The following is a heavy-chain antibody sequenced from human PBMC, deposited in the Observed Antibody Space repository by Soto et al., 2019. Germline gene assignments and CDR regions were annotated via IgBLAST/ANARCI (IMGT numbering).Heavy chain of an antibody. CDR3: AGRPTGSGSSFFDY. J-gene: IGHJ4*02. D-gene: IGHD3-10*01. CDR2: IFYSGST. Sequence: SETLSLTCSVSGGSISTSRSYWAWIRQPPGKGLEWLANIFYSGSTFYNPSLASRVSVSVDTSKSQFSLKLGSVTVADTAVYYCAGRPTGSGSSFFDYWGPGTLVTVSS. V-gene: IGHV4-39*07. CDR1: GGSISTSRSY.